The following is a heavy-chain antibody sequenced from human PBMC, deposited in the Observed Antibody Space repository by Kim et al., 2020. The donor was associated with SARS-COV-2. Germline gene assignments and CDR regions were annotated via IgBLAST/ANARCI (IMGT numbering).Heavy chain of an antibody. CDR3: ARHLRRWLQLHPYYFDY. CDR2: IYYSVST. D-gene: IGHD5-12*01. CDR1: GGSISSSSYY. J-gene: IGHJ4*02. V-gene: IGHV4-39*01. Sequence: SETLSLTCTVSGGSISSSSYYWGWIRQPPGKGLEWIGSIYYSVSTYYNPSLKSRVTISVDTSKNQFSLKLSSVTAADTAVYYCARHLRRWLQLHPYYFDYWGQGTLVTVSS.